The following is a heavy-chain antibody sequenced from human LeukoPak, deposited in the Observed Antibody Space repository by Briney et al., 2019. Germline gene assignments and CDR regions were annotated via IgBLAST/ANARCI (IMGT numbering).Heavy chain of an antibody. CDR3: ARGHSSSSGTFDY. J-gene: IGHJ4*02. Sequence: PSETLSLTCAVSGGSISSSNWWSWVRQPPGKGLEWIGEIYHSGSTNYNPSLKSRVTISVDKSKNQFSLKLSSVTAADTAVYYCARGHSSSSGTFDYWGQGTLVTVSS. V-gene: IGHV4-4*02. CDR1: GGSISSSNW. CDR2: IYHSGST. D-gene: IGHD6-6*01.